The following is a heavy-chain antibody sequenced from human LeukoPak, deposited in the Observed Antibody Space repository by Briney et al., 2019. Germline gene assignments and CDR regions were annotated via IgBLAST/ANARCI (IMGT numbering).Heavy chain of an antibody. J-gene: IGHJ6*03. V-gene: IGHV3-48*04. CDR1: GFTFSSYS. D-gene: IGHD3-16*01. Sequence: GGSLRLSCAASGFTFSSYSMNWVRQAPGKGLEWVSYISSSSSTIYYADSVKGRFTISRDNAKNSLYLQMNSLRAEDTAVYYCAREGANPLNYYYYRDFGGKGTRFTVPS. CDR2: ISSSSSTI. CDR3: AREGANPLNYYYYRDF.